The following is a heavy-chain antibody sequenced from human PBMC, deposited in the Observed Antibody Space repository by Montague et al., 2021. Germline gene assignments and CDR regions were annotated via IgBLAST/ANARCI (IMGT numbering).Heavy chain of an antibody. CDR3: VRQSVSGKFDY. V-gene: IGHV6-1*01. D-gene: IGHD6-19*01. CDR2: TYYRSKWAN. CDR1: GDSVSSNSVT. J-gene: IGHJ4*02. Sequence: CAISGDSVSSNSVTWHWIRLSPSRGLEWLGRTYYRSKWANDYALSVRSRMTFNPDTSKNQFSLQLDSVTPEDTAVYYCVRQSVSGKFDYWGQGTRVTVSS.